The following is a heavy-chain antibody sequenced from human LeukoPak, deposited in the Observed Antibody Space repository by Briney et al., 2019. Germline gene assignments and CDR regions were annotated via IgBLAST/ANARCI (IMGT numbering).Heavy chain of an antibody. J-gene: IGHJ4*02. CDR2: MNPNSGNT. CDR1: GYTFTSYD. D-gene: IGHD3-22*01. V-gene: IGHV1-8*01. Sequence: ASVKVSCKASGYTFTSYDINWVRQATGQGLEWMGWMNPNSGNTGYAQKFQGRVTMTRNTSISTAYMELSSLRSEDTAVYYCARAPNYYDSSGQPWVDYWGQGTLVTVSS. CDR3: ARAPNYYDSSGQPWVDY.